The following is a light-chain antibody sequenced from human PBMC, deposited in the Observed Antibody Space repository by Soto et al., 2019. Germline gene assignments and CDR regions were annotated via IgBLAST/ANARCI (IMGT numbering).Light chain of an antibody. CDR1: SSDVGNYNL. Sequence: QSALTQPASVSGSPGQSITISCTGTSSDVGNYNLVSWYQQHPGKAPKLMMYEGTERPSGVSNRFSGSKSGNTASLTISGLQDEDEADYYGCSYAGGGSYVFGTGTKLTVL. CDR3: CSYAGGGSYV. V-gene: IGLV2-23*01. J-gene: IGLJ1*01. CDR2: EGT.